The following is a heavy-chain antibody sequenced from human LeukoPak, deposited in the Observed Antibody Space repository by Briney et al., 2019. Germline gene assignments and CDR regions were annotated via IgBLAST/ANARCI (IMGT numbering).Heavy chain of an antibody. V-gene: IGHV1-46*01. Sequence: ASVKVSCKASGYTFTSYYMHWVRQAPGQGLEWMGIINPSGGSTSYAQKFQGRVTLTRDTSASTAYMELSSLTSEDTAVFYCARGAVIAHFDYWXXXTLVTVSS. D-gene: IGHD2-21*01. CDR2: INPSGGST. CDR3: ARGAVIAHFDY. CDR1: GYTFTSYY. J-gene: IGHJ5*01.